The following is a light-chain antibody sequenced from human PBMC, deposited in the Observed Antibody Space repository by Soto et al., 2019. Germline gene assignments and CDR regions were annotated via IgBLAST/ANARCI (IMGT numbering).Light chain of an antibody. J-gene: IGLJ3*02. Sequence: QSALTQPASVSGSPGQSITISCTGTSSDIGAYNYVSWYRQHPGEAPQLIIYEVTHRPSGISSRFSGSKSGNTASLTISGLQAEDEADYYCSSYASDITHVFGGGTKVTVL. CDR3: SSYASDITHV. V-gene: IGLV2-14*01. CDR1: SSDIGAYNY. CDR2: EVT.